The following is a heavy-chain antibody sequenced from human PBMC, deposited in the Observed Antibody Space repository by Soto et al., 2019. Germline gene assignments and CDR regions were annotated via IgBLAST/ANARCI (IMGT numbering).Heavy chain of an antibody. CDR1: GYTFTGYY. CDR2: INPNSGGT. D-gene: IGHD3-10*01. Sequence: ASVKVSCKASGYTFTGYYMHWVRQAPGQGLEWMRWINPNSGGTNYAQKFQGWVTMTRDTSISTAYMELSRLRSDDTAVYYCARGPHTMVRGVIPSRDYYYYGMDVWGQGTTVTVSS. CDR3: ARGPHTMVRGVIPSRDYYYYGMDV. J-gene: IGHJ6*02. V-gene: IGHV1-2*04.